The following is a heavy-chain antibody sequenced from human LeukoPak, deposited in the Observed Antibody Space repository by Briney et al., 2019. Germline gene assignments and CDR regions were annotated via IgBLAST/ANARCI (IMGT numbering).Heavy chain of an antibody. CDR3: ARLKYYYDSSGYSDAFDL. V-gene: IGHV1-2*02. D-gene: IGHD3-22*01. Sequence: ASVKVSCKASGYTFTGYYMHWVRQAPGQGLEWMGWINPNSGGTNYAQKFQGRVTMTRDTSISTAYLQWSSLKASDTAMYYCARLKYYYDSSGYSDAFDLWGQGTMVTVSS. CDR1: GYTFTGYY. J-gene: IGHJ3*01. CDR2: INPNSGGT.